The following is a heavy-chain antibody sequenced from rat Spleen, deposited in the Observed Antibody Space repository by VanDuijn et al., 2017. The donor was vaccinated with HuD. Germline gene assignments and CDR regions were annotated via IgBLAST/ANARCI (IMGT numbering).Heavy chain of an antibody. J-gene: IGHJ2*01. CDR2: ISYDGGST. CDR3: SKWGDSGYFDY. D-gene: IGHD4-3*01. Sequence: EVELVESGGGLVQPGRSLKLSCAASGFTFSDYYMAWVRQAPTKGLEWVASISYDGGSTYYRDSVKGRFTISSENAKSTLYLQMDSLRSEDTATYYCSKWGDSGYFDYWGQGVMVTVSS. CDR1: GFTFSDYY. V-gene: IGHV5-20*01.